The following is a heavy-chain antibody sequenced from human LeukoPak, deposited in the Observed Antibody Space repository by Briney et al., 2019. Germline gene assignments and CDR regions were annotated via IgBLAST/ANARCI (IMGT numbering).Heavy chain of an antibody. CDR2: IYYSGGT. J-gene: IGHJ4*02. CDR1: GGSISSYY. CDR3: ARELDYDFWSGRFFDY. D-gene: IGHD3-3*01. V-gene: IGHV4-59*12. Sequence: SETLSLTCTVSGGSISSYYWSWIRQPPGKGLEWIGYIYYSGGTSYNPSLKSRVTMSVDTSKNQFSLKLSSVTAADTAVYYCARELDYDFWSGRFFDYWGQGTLVTVSS.